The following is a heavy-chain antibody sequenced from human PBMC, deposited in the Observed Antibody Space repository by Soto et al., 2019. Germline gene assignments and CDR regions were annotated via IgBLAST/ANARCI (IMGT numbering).Heavy chain of an antibody. CDR3: ARDSSRYSYGFSWFDP. V-gene: IGHV1-69*04. J-gene: IGHJ5*02. CDR2: IIPILGIA. CDR1: GGTFSSYT. D-gene: IGHD5-18*01. Sequence: SVKVSCKASGGTFSSYTISWVRQAPGQGLEWMGRIIPILGIANYAQKFQGRVTITADKSTSTAYMELSSLRSEDTAVYYCARDSSRYSYGFSWFDPWGQGTLVTVSS.